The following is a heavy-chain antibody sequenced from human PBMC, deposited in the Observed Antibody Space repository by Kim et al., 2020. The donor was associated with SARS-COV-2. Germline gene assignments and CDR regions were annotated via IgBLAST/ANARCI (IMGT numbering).Heavy chain of an antibody. CDR3: ARGPLAGSTYRFAHRYFQH. V-gene: IGHV4-34*01. D-gene: IGHD3-10*01. Sequence: SRVTISVDTSKNQFSLKLSSVTAADTAVYYCARGPLAGSTYRFAHRYFQHWGQGTLVTVSS. J-gene: IGHJ1*01.